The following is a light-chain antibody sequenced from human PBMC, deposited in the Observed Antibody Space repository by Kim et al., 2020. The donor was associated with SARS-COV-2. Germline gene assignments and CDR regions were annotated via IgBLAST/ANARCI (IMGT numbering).Light chain of an antibody. CDR3: QQYGSSPWT. CDR1: QGVSSSY. Sequence: SPGERATPSCGASQGVSSSYLAWDQQKPGRAPRLLIYDASSRATGIPDRFSGSGSGTDFTLTISRLEPEDFAVYYCQQYGSSPWTFGQGTKVDIK. V-gene: IGKV3D-20*01. J-gene: IGKJ1*01. CDR2: DAS.